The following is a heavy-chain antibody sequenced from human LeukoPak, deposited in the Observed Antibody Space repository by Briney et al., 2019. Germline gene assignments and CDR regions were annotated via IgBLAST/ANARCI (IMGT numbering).Heavy chain of an antibody. V-gene: IGHV4-39*07. J-gene: IGHJ4*02. CDR3: ARDSPSIIAVAEVFDY. CDR2: IYYSGST. D-gene: IGHD6-19*01. Sequence: PSETLSLTCTVSGDSISSSSSYWGWIRQPPGEGLEWIGSIYYSGSTYYNTSLKSRVTISVDTSKNQFSLKLSSVTAADTAVHYCARDSPSIIAVAEVFDYWGQGTLVTVSS. CDR1: GDSISSSSSY.